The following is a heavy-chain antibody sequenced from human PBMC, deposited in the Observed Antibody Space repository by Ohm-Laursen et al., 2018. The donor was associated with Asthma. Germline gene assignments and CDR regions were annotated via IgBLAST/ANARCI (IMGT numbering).Heavy chain of an antibody. Sequence: LSPTCTVSGGSISSGGYYWSWIRQHPGKGLEGIGYIYYSGSTNYNPSLKSRVTISVDTSKNQFSLKLSSVTAADTAVYYCARDGMSIAARPEWDNWFDPWGQGTLVTVSS. CDR3: ARDGMSIAARPEWDNWFDP. CDR1: GGSISSGGYY. CDR2: IYYSGST. J-gene: IGHJ5*02. D-gene: IGHD6-6*01. V-gene: IGHV4-61*08.